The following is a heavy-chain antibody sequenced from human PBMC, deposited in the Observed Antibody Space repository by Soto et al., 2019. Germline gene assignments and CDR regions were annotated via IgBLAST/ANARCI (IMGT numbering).Heavy chain of an antibody. V-gene: IGHV3-7*01. CDR2: ITPAGDVQ. CDR3: ATANTPSAFDM. CDR1: GLTFSISW. Sequence: VQLVESGGGLVQPGGSLRLSCTASGLTFSISWMNWVRQAPGEGLEWVSNITPAGDVQHYADSVKGRFTISRDNAKNSLFLQMSGLRVEDTAVYYCATANTPSAFDMWGQGTMVTVSS. J-gene: IGHJ3*02.